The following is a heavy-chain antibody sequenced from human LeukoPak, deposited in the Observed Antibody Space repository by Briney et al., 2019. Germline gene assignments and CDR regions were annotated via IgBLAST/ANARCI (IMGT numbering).Heavy chain of an antibody. Sequence: GGSLRLSCAASGFTLSSYWMHWVRQPPGKGLVWVSGIDSDGRSTSYADSGKGRFTISRDPAKNTLFLQMNSLRAEDTAVYYCARDTAPSYWGQGTLVTVSS. V-gene: IGHV3-74*01. CDR1: GFTLSSYW. CDR3: ARDTAPSY. J-gene: IGHJ4*02. D-gene: IGHD5-18*01. CDR2: IDSDGRST.